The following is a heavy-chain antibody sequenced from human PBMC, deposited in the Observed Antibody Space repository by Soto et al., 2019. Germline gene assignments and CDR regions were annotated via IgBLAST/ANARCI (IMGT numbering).Heavy chain of an antibody. J-gene: IGHJ4*02. CDR3: PRAGEWLRFIPDY. CDR2: IDPSDSYT. Sequence: EVQLVQSGAEVKKPGESLRISCKGSGYSLTSYWISWVRQMPGKGLEWMGRIDPSDSYTNYSPSFQGHVTISADKSISTAYLQWSSLKASDTAMYYCPRAGEWLRFIPDYWGQGTLVTVSS. V-gene: IGHV5-10-1*01. CDR1: GYSLTSYW. D-gene: IGHD5-12*01.